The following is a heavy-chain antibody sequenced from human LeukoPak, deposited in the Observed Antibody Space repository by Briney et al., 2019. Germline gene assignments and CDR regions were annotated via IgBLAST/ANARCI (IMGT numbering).Heavy chain of an antibody. V-gene: IGHV3-48*02. CDR2: IIGSSDLI. CDR3: ARVRGATLSHHYFDY. J-gene: IGHJ4*02. D-gene: IGHD1-26*01. Sequence: GGSLRHSCAASGFTYRTYEMNWVRQAPGKGLEWVSFIIGSSDLIYYADSVKGRFTISRDNAKNSLYLQMNSLRDEDTAVYYCARVRGATLSHHYFDYWGQGALVTVSS. CDR1: GFTYRTYE.